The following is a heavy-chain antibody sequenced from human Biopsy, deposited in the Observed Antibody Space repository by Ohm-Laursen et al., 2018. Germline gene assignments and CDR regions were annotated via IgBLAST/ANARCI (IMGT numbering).Heavy chain of an antibody. Sequence: SVKVSCKASGGPSSNYAFSWVRQAPGQGLDWVGRIVPILGHLNYAQRFQGRVSITADKSTTYVYMELSRLTSGDTAVYYCAADADGYYTEFDYWGPGTLVTVSS. V-gene: IGHV1-69*04. CDR3: AADADGYYTEFDY. J-gene: IGHJ4*02. D-gene: IGHD3-3*01. CDR1: GGPSSNYA. CDR2: IVPILGHL.